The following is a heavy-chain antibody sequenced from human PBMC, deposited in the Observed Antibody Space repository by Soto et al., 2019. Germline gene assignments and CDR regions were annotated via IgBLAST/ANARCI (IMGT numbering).Heavy chain of an antibody. CDR3: ARPDSSSSGWFDP. V-gene: IGHV3-30-3*01. D-gene: IGHD6-6*01. J-gene: IGHJ5*02. CDR1: GFTFSSYA. CDR2: ISYDGSNK. Sequence: GGSLRLSCAASGFTFSSYAMHWVRQAPGKGLEWVAVISYDGSNKYYADSVKGRLTISRDNSKNTLYLQMNSLRAEDTAVYYCARPDSSSSGWFDPWGQGTLVTVTS.